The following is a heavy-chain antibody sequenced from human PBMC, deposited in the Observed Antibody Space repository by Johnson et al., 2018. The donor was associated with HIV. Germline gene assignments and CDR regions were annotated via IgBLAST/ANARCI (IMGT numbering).Heavy chain of an antibody. CDR1: GFTFSTYG. CDR3: AKDERQLGGWSHAFDI. D-gene: IGHD7-27*01. V-gene: IGHV3-33*06. Sequence: QVRLVESGGGVVQPGRSLRLSCAASGFTFSTYGMHWVRQAPGKGLEWVAVMWYDGSNKSYVDSVKGRFTISRDNAKNALYLQLNSLKPEDTAVYYCAKDERQLGGWSHAFDIWGQGTVLTVSS. CDR2: MWYDGSNK. J-gene: IGHJ3*02.